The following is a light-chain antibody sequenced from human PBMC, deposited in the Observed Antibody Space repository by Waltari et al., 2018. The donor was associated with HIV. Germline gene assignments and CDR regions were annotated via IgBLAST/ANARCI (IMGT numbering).Light chain of an antibody. V-gene: IGKV1-6*01. Sequence: AIQMTQSPSSLSASVVYRVIITCRASQRIGNDLGWYQQKAGKAPKALIYAASRLQSGVPSRFSGSGSGTYFTLTISNLQPEDSATYYCLQDDSYPLTFGPGTKVDV. CDR1: QRIGND. CDR3: LQDDSYPLT. J-gene: IGKJ3*01. CDR2: AAS.